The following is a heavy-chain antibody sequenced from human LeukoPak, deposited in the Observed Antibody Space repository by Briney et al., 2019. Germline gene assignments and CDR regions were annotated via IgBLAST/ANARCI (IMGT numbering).Heavy chain of an antibody. Sequence: HPGGSLRLSCAASGFTLSNYPMGWVRQAPVKGLEWLSAIGEEKSGSWTKSADSVKGRFTISRDNSENTLYLQMDSLTVEDTAVYYCAKAGVISGWDYWGQGVLVTVSS. CDR3: AKAGVISGWDY. J-gene: IGHJ4*02. D-gene: IGHD3-3*02. CDR2: IGEEKSGSWT. CDR1: GFTLSNYP. V-gene: IGHV3-23*01.